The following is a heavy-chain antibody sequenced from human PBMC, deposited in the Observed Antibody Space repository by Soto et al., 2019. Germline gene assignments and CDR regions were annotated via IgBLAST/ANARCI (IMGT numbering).Heavy chain of an antibody. J-gene: IGHJ6*03. CDR2: ISGSGGST. CDR1: GFTFSSYA. CDR3: AKGGRLDYDYIWGSLNYYYMDV. V-gene: IGHV3-23*01. D-gene: IGHD3-16*01. Sequence: GGSLRLSCAASGFTFSSYAMSWVRQAPGKGLEWVSAISGSGGSTYYADSVKGRFTISRDNSKSTLDLQMNSLRAEDTAVYYCAKGGRLDYDYIWGSLNYYYMDVWGKGTTVTVSS.